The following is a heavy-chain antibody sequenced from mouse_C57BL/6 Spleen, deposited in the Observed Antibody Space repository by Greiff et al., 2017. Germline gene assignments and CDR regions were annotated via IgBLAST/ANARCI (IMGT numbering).Heavy chain of an antibody. D-gene: IGHD2-2*01. Sequence: EVKLQESGPGLVKPSQSLSLTCSVTGYFITSGYYWNWIRQFPGNKLEWMGYISYDGSNNYNPSLKNRISITRDTSKNQFFLKLNSVTTEDTATYYCARWTMVTYWYFDVWGTGTTVTVSS. V-gene: IGHV3-6*01. J-gene: IGHJ1*03. CDR2: ISYDGSN. CDR3: ARWTMVTYWYFDV. CDR1: GYFITSGYY.